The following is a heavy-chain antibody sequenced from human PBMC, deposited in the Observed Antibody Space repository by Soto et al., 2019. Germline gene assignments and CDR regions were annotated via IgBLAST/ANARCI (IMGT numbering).Heavy chain of an antibody. Sequence: AAAKVTCKASGYTFANHGLNWVRQAPGQGLEWAGCISPNRGDTKQLQKVQGRVTMTTDTATTTAYMELRSLRAGDTAVYYCVRERGYDAHDYYYNAMDVWGQGTTVTV. D-gene: IGHD2-15*01. CDR3: VRERGYDAHDYYYNAMDV. V-gene: IGHV1-18*04. J-gene: IGHJ6*02. CDR2: ISPNRGDT. CDR1: GYTFANHG.